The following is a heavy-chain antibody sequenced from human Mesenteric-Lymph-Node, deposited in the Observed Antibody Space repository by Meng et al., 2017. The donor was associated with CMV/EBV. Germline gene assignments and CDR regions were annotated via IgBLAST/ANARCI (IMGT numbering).Heavy chain of an antibody. CDR3: AKFWDNYDFWSGTNYQYYGVDV. D-gene: IGHD3-3*01. Sequence: YGRHWVRQAQGRGLEWVSFIRYDGSNKYYADSVKGRITVSRDNSRNTLYLQMNSLTAEDTAVYYCAKFWDNYDFWSGTNYQYYGVDVWGQGTTVTVSS. CDR1: YG. J-gene: IGHJ6*02. CDR2: IRYDGSNK. V-gene: IGHV3-30*02.